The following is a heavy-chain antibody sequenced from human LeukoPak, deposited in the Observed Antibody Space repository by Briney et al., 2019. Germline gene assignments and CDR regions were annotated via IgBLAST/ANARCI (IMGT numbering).Heavy chain of an antibody. CDR1: RFIFINYW. V-gene: IGHV3-7*03. J-gene: IGHJ4*02. CDR3: ARFSGGHSSSWHPYYFDY. D-gene: IGHD6-13*01. CDR2: IKQDGSDK. Sequence: GGSLRLSCAASRFIFINYWMSWVRQAPGKGLEWVANIKQDGSDKYYVDSVKGRFTISRDNAKNSLYLQMNSLRAEDTAVYYCARFSGGHSSSWHPYYFDYWGQGTLVTVSS.